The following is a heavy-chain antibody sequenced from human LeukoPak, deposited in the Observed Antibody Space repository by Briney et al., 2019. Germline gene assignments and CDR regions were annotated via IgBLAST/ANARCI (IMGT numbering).Heavy chain of an antibody. Sequence: SQTLSLTCTVSGGSISSGSYYWSWIRQPAGKGLEWIGRIYTSGSTNYNPSLKSRVTISVDTSKNQFSLKLSSVTAADTAVYYCARARGVIGHWFDPWGQGTLVTVSS. V-gene: IGHV4-61*02. CDR3: ARARGVIGHWFDP. J-gene: IGHJ5*02. D-gene: IGHD3-10*01. CDR1: GGSISSGSYY. CDR2: IYTSGST.